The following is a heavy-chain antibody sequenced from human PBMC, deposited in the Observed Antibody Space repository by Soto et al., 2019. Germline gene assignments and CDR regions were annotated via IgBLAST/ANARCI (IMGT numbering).Heavy chain of an antibody. CDR3: AKEIGGAASTYHYYGMDA. Sequence: QLVESGGGVVQPGRSLRLSCTASGFTFSSYFMHWVRQAPGKGLERVATISHDGNNKYYVDSVKGRFTISRDNYKDTVYLQMDSLRFEDTAEYYCAKEIGGAASTYHYYGMDAWGQGTTVTVS. J-gene: IGHJ6*02. CDR2: ISHDGNNK. CDR1: GFTFSSYF. D-gene: IGHD3-3*01. V-gene: IGHV3-30*18.